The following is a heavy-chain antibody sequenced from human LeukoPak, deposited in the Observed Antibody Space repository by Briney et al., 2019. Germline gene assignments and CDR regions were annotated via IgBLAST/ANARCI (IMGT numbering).Heavy chain of an antibody. D-gene: IGHD4-17*01. J-gene: IGHJ6*04. CDR3: ASVSGDGDPTHYGMDV. CDR2: IWYDGREE. Sequence: PGRSLILSCVPSGLTLSNHGMHWVRQAPGKGREWVAVIWYDGREEYYEDSVKGRFTVSRDNSKNTLYLQMHSLRVEDTAVYYCASVSGDGDPTHYGMDVWGKGTTVTVSS. CDR1: GLTLSNHG. V-gene: IGHV3-33*01.